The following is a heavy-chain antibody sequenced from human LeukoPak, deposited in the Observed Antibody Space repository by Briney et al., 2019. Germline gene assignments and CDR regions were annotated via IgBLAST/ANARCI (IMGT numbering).Heavy chain of an antibody. Sequence: SETLSLKCTGSADSIRSYYWSWIRQPPGKGLEWIVYIYDIGNTNDNPSLKSLVTMSVDTSNNQSSLKLSSVTAADTAVYYCARAVVLTTVTTSHVFWFDPWGQGTLVTVSS. V-gene: IGHV4-59*01. J-gene: IGHJ5*02. D-gene: IGHD4-11*01. CDR3: ARAVVLTTVTTSHVFWFDP. CDR2: IYDIGNT. CDR1: ADSIRSYY.